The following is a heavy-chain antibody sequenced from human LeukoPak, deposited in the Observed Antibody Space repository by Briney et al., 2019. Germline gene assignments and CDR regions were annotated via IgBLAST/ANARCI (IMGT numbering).Heavy chain of an antibody. CDR2: FYASDGTS. J-gene: IGHJ4*02. Sequence: ASLKVSCKASGYTFSSYYIHWVRQAPGQGLEWMGIFYASDGTSRYAQKFQGRVTMTRDTSTSTFYMELSSLRSEDTAVYYCARHSLPGTTPFDYWGQGTLVTVSS. CDR1: GYTFSSYY. D-gene: IGHD1-1*01. CDR3: ARHSLPGTTPFDY. V-gene: IGHV1-46*01.